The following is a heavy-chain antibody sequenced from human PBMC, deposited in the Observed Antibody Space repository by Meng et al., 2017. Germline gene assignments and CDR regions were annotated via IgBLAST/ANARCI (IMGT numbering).Heavy chain of an antibody. Sequence: SVKVSCKASGDTFSSYAISWVRQAPGQGLEWMGGIIPIFGAANYAQKFQGRVTITADESTGTAYMELSSLRSEDTAVYYCARLLSYDDSSCFYYYYYFGMDVWGQGTTVTVSS. CDR2: IIPIFGAA. CDR1: GDTFSSYA. J-gene: IGHJ6*02. CDR3: ARLLSYDDSSCFYYYYYFGMDV. V-gene: IGHV1-69*13. D-gene: IGHD3-22*01.